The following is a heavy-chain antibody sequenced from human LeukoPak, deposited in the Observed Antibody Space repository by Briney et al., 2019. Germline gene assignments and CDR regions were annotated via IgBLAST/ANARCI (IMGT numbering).Heavy chain of an antibody. D-gene: IGHD4-11*01. Sequence: SETLSLTCTVSGGSISSGGYYWSWIRQPPGKGLEWIGYIYHSGSTYYNPSLKSRVTISVDRSKNQFSLKLSSVTAADTAVYYCARETTTVTIYSWGRWFDPWGQGTLVTVSS. CDR3: ARETTTVTIYSWGRWFDP. CDR1: GGSISSGGYY. CDR2: IYHSGST. V-gene: IGHV4-30-2*01. J-gene: IGHJ5*02.